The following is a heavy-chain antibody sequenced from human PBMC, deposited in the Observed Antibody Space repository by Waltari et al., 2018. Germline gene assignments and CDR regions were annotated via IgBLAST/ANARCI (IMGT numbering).Heavy chain of an antibody. V-gene: IGHV1-2*02. D-gene: IGHD1-26*01. CDR2: INPNSGGT. Sequence: QVQLVPSGAEVKKPGASVKVPCKASGSPFPGSYMPRVRQAPGQGLEWMGWINPNSGGTNYAQKFQGRVTMTRDTSINTAYMELSRLRSDDTAVYYCARARVGVGATQPDYWGQGTLVTVSS. J-gene: IGHJ4*02. CDR3: ARARVGVGATQPDY. CDR1: GSPFPGSY.